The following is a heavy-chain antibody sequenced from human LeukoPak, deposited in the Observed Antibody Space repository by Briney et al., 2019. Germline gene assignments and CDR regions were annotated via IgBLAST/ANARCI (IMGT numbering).Heavy chain of an antibody. D-gene: IGHD2-15*01. CDR3: ARGRIGLGYFDY. J-gene: IGHJ4*02. CDR1: GGSISSGGYY. V-gene: IGHV4-30-2*01. CDR2: ICHSGST. Sequence: SETLSLTCTVSGGSISSGGYYWSWIRQPPGKGLEWIGYICHSGSTYYNPSLKSRVTISVDTSKNQFSLKLSSVTAADTAVYYCARGRIGLGYFDYWGQGTLVTVSS.